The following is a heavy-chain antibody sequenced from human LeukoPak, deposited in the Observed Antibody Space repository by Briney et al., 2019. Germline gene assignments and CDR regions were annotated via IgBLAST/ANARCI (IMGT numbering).Heavy chain of an antibody. D-gene: IGHD1-26*01. J-gene: IGHJ4*02. Sequence: VGSLRLSCAASGFTFSRYGMHWVRQAPGKGLQWGAVISYDGSNKYYADSVKGRFTISRDNSKNTLYLQTNSLRAEDTAVYYCAKVVLRGSYSRPDYWGQGTLVTVSS. V-gene: IGHV3-30*18. CDR1: GFTFSRYG. CDR3: AKVVLRGSYSRPDY. CDR2: ISYDGSNK.